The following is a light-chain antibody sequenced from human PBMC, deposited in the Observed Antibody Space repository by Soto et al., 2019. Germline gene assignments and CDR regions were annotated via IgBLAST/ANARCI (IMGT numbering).Light chain of an antibody. Sequence: QSVLTQPASVSGSPGQAITISCSGTSSDVGAFNYVSWYQQHPGKAPKLMIYDVSNRPSGVSNRFSGSKSGNTASLTISGLQAEDEAEYFCCSYADTYVFGTGTKVTVL. J-gene: IGLJ1*01. V-gene: IGLV2-14*03. CDR3: CSYADTYV. CDR1: SSDVGAFNY. CDR2: DVS.